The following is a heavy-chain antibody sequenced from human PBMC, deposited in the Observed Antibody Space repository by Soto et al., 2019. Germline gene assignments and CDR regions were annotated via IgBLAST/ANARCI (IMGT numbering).Heavy chain of an antibody. CDR1: GGSFSGYY. V-gene: IGHV4-34*01. J-gene: IGHJ4*02. CDR2: INHSGST. CDR3: ASFPLRYYYASSRVFHY. Sequence: SETLSLTCAVYGGSFSGYYWSWIRQPPGKGLEWIGEINHSGSTNYNPSLKSRVTISVDTSKNQFSLKLSSVTAADTAVYYCASFPLRYYYASSRVFHYWGQGTLVTV. D-gene: IGHD3-22*01.